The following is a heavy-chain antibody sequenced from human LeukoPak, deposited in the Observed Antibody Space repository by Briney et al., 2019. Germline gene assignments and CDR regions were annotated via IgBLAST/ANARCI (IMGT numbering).Heavy chain of an antibody. V-gene: IGHV5-10-1*01. D-gene: IGHD2-2*02. Sequence: GESLKISCKSSGYCFTSYWISWGREMPGEGVEWMGRIDPSDSYTNYSPSFQGHVTISADKSISTAYLQWSSLKASDTAMYYCARQPTDIVVVPAAISGIDYYGMDVWGKGTTVTVSS. CDR3: ARQPTDIVVVPAAISGIDYYGMDV. CDR2: IDPSDSYT. CDR1: GYCFTSYW. J-gene: IGHJ6*04.